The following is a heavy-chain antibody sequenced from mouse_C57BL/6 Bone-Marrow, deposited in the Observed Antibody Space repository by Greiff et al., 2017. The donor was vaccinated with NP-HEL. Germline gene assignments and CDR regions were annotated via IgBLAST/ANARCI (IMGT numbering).Heavy chain of an antibody. D-gene: IGHD1-1*01. J-gene: IGHJ3*01. CDR1: GYTFTSYG. V-gene: IGHV1-81*01. CDR2: IYPRSGNT. Sequence: QVHVKQSGAELARPGASVKLSCKASGYTFTSYGISLVKQRTGQGLEWIGAIYPRSGNTYYNEKFKGKATLTADKASSTAYMELRSLTSEDSAVYFCAREGIYYGPFAYWGQGTLVTVSA. CDR3: AREGIYYGPFAY.